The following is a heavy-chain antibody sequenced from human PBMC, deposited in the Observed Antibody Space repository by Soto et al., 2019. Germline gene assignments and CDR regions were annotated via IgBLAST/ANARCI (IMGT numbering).Heavy chain of an antibody. CDR1: GFTFSSYS. CDR3: ARDTSLYGSGTDYFDY. CDR2: ISSSSSTI. J-gene: IGHJ4*02. D-gene: IGHD3-10*01. V-gene: IGHV3-48*04. Sequence: GGSLRLSCAASGFTFSSYSMNWVRQAPGKGLEWVSYISSSSSTIYYADSVKGRFTISRDNAKNSLYLQMNSLRAEDTAVYYCARDTSLYGSGTDYFDYWGQGTLVTVSS.